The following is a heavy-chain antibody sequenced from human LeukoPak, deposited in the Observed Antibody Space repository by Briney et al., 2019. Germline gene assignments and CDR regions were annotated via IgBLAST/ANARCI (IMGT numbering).Heavy chain of an antibody. Sequence: PGGSLRLSCAASRITFTYWMSWVRQAPGKGLEWVANIKQDGSVKYYVDSVKGRFTMQMNSLRAEDTAVYYCASSLSDDFWSGHFWGQGTLVTVSS. CDR3: ASSLSDDFWSGHF. J-gene: IGHJ4*02. CDR1: RITFTYW. D-gene: IGHD3-3*01. CDR2: IKQDGSVK. V-gene: IGHV3-7*01.